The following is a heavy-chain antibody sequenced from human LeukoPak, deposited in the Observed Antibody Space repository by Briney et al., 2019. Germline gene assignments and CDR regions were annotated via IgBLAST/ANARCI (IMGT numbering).Heavy chain of an antibody. V-gene: IGHV3-23*01. CDR2: ISNNGGYT. Sequence: GGSLRLSCAASGFTFSSSAMSWVRQAPGKGLEWGSAISNNGGYTYYADSVQGRFTISRANSKSTLCLQMNSLRAEDTAVYYCAKQLGYCSDGSCYFPYWGQGTLVTVSS. J-gene: IGHJ4*02. D-gene: IGHD2-15*01. CDR1: GFTFSSSA. CDR3: AKQLGYCSDGSCYFPY.